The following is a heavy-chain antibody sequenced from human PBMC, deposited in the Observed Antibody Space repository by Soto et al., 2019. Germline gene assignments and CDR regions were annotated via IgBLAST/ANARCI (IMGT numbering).Heavy chain of an antibody. D-gene: IGHD3-22*01. CDR2: IYYSGST. V-gene: IGHV4-39*01. J-gene: IGHJ6*02. CDR3: ARRLYYDSSGFEGDGMDV. Sequence: SETLSLTCTVSGGSISSSSYYWGWIRQPPGKGLEWIGSIYYSGSTYYNPSLKSRVTISVDTSKNQFSLKLSSVTAADTAVYYCARRLYYDSSGFEGDGMDVWGQGTKVTVSS. CDR1: GGSISSSSYY.